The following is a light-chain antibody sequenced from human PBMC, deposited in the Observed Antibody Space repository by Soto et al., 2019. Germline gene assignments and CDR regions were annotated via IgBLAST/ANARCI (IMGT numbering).Light chain of an antibody. Sequence: DFLMTQSPSTLSASVGDRVTITCRASQSISSWLAWYQQKPGKAPKLLIYDASSLESGVPSRFSGSGSGTEFTVTISSLQPDDFATYYCQQYNSYSLWTFGQGTKVEIK. J-gene: IGKJ1*01. V-gene: IGKV1-5*01. CDR2: DAS. CDR1: QSISSW. CDR3: QQYNSYSLWT.